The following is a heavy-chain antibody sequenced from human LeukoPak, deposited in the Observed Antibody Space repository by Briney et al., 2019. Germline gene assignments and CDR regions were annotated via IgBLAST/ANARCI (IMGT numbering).Heavy chain of an antibody. CDR1: GGSFSGYY. V-gene: IGHV4-34*12. Sequence: PSETLSLTCGVYGGSFSGYYWTWIRQSPGMGLEWIGEIIHSGHTNYNPSLKGRVTISVDTSKNQFSLKLSSMTAADTALYWCAGVLRVEMVVNYWGQGTPVTVSS. CDR2: IIHSGHT. D-gene: IGHD3-22*01. J-gene: IGHJ4*02. CDR3: AGVLRVEMVVNY.